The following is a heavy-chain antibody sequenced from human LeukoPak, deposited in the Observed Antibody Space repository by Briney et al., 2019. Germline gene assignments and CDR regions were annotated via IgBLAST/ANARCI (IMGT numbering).Heavy chain of an antibody. V-gene: IGHV3-7*01. CDR1: GFSFNTYT. Sequence: GGSLRLSCDASGFSFNTYTMYWVRQAPGKGLEWVANIKQDGSEKFYVDSVKGRFTISRDNPKNSLYLQMHSLRAEDTAVYYCAREQGHYDFWADYYGLDYWGQGTLVTVSS. J-gene: IGHJ4*02. CDR3: AREQGHYDFWADYYGLDY. CDR2: IKQDGSEK. D-gene: IGHD3-3*01.